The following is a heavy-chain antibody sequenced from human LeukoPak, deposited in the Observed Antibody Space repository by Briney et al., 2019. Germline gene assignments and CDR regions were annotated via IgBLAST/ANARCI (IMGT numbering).Heavy chain of an antibody. V-gene: IGHV3-48*03. CDR2: ISSSGSTI. CDR1: GFTFSSYE. Sequence: GGSLRLSCAASGFTFSSYEMNWVRQAPGKGLEWVSYISSSGSTIFYADSVKGRFTISRDNAKNSLYLQMNSLRAEDTAVYYCARDHDSSSCPYFDYWGQGTLVTVSS. CDR3: ARDHDSSSCPYFDY. D-gene: IGHD6-13*01. J-gene: IGHJ4*02.